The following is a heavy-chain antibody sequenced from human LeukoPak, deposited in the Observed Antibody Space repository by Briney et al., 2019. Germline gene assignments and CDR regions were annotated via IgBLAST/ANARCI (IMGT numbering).Heavy chain of an antibody. CDR3: ARVYMVRGVIITFDY. J-gene: IGHJ4*02. CDR2: IYYSGST. CDR1: GGPISSGDYY. Sequence: NPSETLSLTCTVSGGPISSGDYYWSWIRQPPGKGLEWIGYIYYSGSTYYNPSLKSRVTISVDTSKNQFSLKLSSVTAADTAVYYCARVYMVRGVIITFDYWGQGTLVTVSS. D-gene: IGHD3-10*01. V-gene: IGHV4-30-4*01.